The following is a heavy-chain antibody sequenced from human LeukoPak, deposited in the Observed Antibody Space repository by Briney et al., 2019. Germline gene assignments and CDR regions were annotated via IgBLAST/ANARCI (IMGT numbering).Heavy chain of an antibody. D-gene: IGHD1-26*01. CDR2: IYHSGST. CDR3: ARAPTIKYSGSFNWFDP. CDR1: ADSISTHY. J-gene: IGHJ5*02. Sequence: PSETLSLTCSVSADSISTHYWSWIRQPPGRGLEWIGRIYHSGSTYYNPSLKSRVTISVDTSKNQFSLKLSSVTAADTAVYYCARAPTIKYSGSFNWFDPWGQGTLVTVSS. V-gene: IGHV4-38-2*02.